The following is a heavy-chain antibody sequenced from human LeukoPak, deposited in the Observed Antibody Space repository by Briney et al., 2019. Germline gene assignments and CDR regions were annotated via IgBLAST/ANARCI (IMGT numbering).Heavy chain of an antibody. Sequence: ASVKVSCKASGHTFTGYYMHWVRQAPGQGLEWMGWISAYNSNTHYAQKLQGRVTMTTDTSTSTAYMEVRSLRSDDTAVYYCAREVGRGFDYWGQGTLVTVSS. D-gene: IGHD1-26*01. V-gene: IGHV1-18*04. CDR1: GHTFTGYY. J-gene: IGHJ4*02. CDR3: AREVGRGFDY. CDR2: ISAYNSNT.